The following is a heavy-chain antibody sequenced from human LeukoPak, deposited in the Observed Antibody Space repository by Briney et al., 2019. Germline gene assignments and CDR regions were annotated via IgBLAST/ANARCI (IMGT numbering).Heavy chain of an antibody. CDR2: IYSGGTT. CDR3: ARDRGY. V-gene: IGHV3-53*01. J-gene: IGHJ4*02. CDR1: GFTFSSYA. Sequence: SGGSLRLSCAASGFTFSSYAMSWVRQAPGKGLEWVSVIYSGGTTYYADSVKGRFTISRDNSKNTLYLQMHSLRAEDTAVYYCARDRGYWGQGTLVTVSS.